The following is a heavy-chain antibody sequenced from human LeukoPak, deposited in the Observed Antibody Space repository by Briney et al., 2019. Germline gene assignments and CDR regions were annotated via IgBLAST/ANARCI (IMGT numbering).Heavy chain of an antibody. J-gene: IGHJ3*02. D-gene: IGHD5-18*01. CDR1: GYSFTSYW. V-gene: IGHV5-51*01. Sequence: GESLKISCKGSGYSFTSYWIGWVRQMPGKGLEWMGIIYPGDSYTRYSPSFQGQVTISADKSISTAYLPWSSLKASDTAMYYCARVSGGYSYGYDAFDIWGQGTMVTVSS. CDR2: IYPGDSYT. CDR3: ARVSGGYSYGYDAFDI.